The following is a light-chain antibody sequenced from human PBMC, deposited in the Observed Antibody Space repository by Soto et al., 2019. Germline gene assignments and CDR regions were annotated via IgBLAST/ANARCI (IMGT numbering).Light chain of an antibody. CDR2: GAS. CDR3: QQSYSTPPT. CDR1: QSIGYY. V-gene: IGKV1-39*01. Sequence: DIQMTQSPSCLSGWVGDRLTVACRASQSIGYYLNWYQQKPGKPPKVLIYGASNLQSGVPPRFSGSGSGTDFALAISSLQPEESATYYCQQSYSTPPTFGQGTKVDIK. J-gene: IGKJ1*01.